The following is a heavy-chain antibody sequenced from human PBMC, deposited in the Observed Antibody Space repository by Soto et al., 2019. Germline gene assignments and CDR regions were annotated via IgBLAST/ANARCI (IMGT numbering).Heavy chain of an antibody. CDR1: GYSFTSYA. Sequence: ASVKVSCKASGYSFTSYAIHWVRQAPGQGLEWMGWISAYNGNTNYAQKLQGRVTMTTDTSTSTAYMELRSLRSDDTAVYYCARTLRYSSGWRYFDYWGQGTLVTVSS. CDR3: ARTLRYSSGWRYFDY. J-gene: IGHJ4*02. D-gene: IGHD6-19*01. V-gene: IGHV1-18*01. CDR2: ISAYNGNT.